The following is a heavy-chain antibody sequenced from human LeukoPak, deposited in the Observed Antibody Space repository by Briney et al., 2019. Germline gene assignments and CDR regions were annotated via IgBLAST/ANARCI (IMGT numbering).Heavy chain of an antibody. CDR2: INQDGTVE. D-gene: IGHD3-10*01. Sequence: GGSLSLFCAASGFTISNYWMNWVRQAPGEGLEWVANINQDGTVEHYVASVKGRFTISRDNAKNSLYLQMNTLRAEDTAVYYCARDCCASGSLDYWGQGALVTVSS. J-gene: IGHJ4*02. CDR3: ARDCCASGSLDY. V-gene: IGHV3-7*04. CDR1: GFTISNYW.